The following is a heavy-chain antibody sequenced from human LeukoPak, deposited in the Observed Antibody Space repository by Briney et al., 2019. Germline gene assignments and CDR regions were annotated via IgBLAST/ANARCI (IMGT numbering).Heavy chain of an antibody. CDR1: GFIFSNAW. Sequence: GGSLRLSCAASGFIFSNAWLNGVRQAPGKGLDGVGRIKSKTEGGTTDYAAPVKGRFTISRDDSQNTVDLQISSLTAEDTAMYFCTTTYIVASTRKFGDYWGQGTLVVVSS. CDR3: TTTYIVASTRKFGDY. J-gene: IGHJ4*02. D-gene: IGHD5-12*01. V-gene: IGHV3-15*07. CDR2: IKSKTEGGTT.